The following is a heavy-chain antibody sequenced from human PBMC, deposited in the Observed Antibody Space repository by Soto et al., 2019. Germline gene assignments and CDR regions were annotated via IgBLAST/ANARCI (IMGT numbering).Heavy chain of an antibody. V-gene: IGHV4-34*01. CDR2: INHSGSS. J-gene: IGHJ4*02. CDR1: GGSFSGYY. Sequence: PSETLSLTCAVYGGSFSGYYWTWIRQPPGKGLEWIGEINHSGSSNYNPSLKSRVTISVDTSKNQFSLKLTSVTAADTAVYYCARVISLKVVVQRDAPDNFFFDSWGQGTLVTVSS. CDR3: ARVISLKVVVQRDAPDNFFFDS. D-gene: IGHD3-22*01.